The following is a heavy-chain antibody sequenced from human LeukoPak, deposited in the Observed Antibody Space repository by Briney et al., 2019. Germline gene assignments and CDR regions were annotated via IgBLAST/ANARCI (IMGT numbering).Heavy chain of an antibody. V-gene: IGHV1-46*01. J-gene: IGHJ4*02. CDR1: GYTFTSYY. CDR3: ARSPGPRRNTYYDYVWGSYRSAFDY. Sequence: ASVKVSCRASGYTFTSYYMHWVRQAPGQGLEWMGIINPSGGSTSYAQKFKGRVTMTRDTSTSPVYMALSSLRSEDTAVYYCARSPGPRRNTYYDYVWGSYRSAFDYWGQGTLVTVSS. D-gene: IGHD3-16*02. CDR2: INPSGGST.